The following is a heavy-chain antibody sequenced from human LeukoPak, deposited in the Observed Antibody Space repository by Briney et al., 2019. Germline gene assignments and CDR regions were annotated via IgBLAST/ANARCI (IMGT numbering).Heavy chain of an antibody. D-gene: IGHD3-10*01. J-gene: IGHJ3*02. V-gene: IGHV4-59*01. Sequence: KPSETLSLTCTVSGGSISSYYWSWIRQPPGKGLEWIGYIYYSGSTNYNPSLKSRVTISVDTSKNQFSLKLSSVTAADTAVYYCASRRSLGAFDIWGQGTMVTVSS. CDR1: GGSISSYY. CDR3: ASRRSLGAFDI. CDR2: IYYSGST.